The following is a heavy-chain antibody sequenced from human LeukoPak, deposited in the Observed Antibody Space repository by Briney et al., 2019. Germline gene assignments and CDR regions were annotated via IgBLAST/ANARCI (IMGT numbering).Heavy chain of an antibody. CDR1: GYTFTDYY. V-gene: IGHV1-2*02. J-gene: IGHJ4*02. CDR2: INPNSGDT. Sequence: ASVKVSCKASGYTFTDYYMHWVQQAPGQGLEWMGWINPNSGDTNYAQKFQGRVTMTRDTSTSTVYMELSSLRSEDTAVYYCARSRGAIVGATHYFDYWGQGTLVTVSS. CDR3: ARSRGAIVGATHYFDY. D-gene: IGHD1-26*01.